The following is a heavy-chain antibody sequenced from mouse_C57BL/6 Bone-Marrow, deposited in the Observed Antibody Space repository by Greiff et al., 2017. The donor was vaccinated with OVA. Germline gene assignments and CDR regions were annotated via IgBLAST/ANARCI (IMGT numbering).Heavy chain of an antibody. D-gene: IGHD2-4*01. CDR1: GFTFSDYY. CDR3: ARDDYDGGFAY. CDR2: INYDVSST. J-gene: IGHJ3*01. Sequence: EVQLVESEGGLVQPGGSMKLSCTASGFTFSDYYMAWVRQVPEKGLEWVANINYDVSSTYYLDSLKSRFIISRDNAKNILYLRMSSLKSEDTATYYCARDDYDGGFAYWGQGTLVTVSA. V-gene: IGHV5-16*01.